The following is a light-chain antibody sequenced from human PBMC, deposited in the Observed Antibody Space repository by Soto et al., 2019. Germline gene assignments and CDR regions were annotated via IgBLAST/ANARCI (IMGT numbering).Light chain of an antibody. J-gene: IGKJ5*01. V-gene: IGKV3-11*01. CDR1: QSVNTY. CDR3: QQRSSWPSIT. CDR2: DAS. Sequence: EIVLTQSPATLSLSPGERATLSCRASQSVNTYLAWYQQKPGQAPRLLIFDASNRAAGIPDRFSGSGPGTDYTLTISSLEPEDVAVYYCQQRSSWPSITFGPGTRLEIK.